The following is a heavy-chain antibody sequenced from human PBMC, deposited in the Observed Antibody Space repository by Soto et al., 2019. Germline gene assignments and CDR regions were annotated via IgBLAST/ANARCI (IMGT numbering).Heavy chain of an antibody. Sequence: ASVKVSCKTSGYTFTSYAMHWVRQAPGQRLEWMGWINAGNGNTKYSQKFQGRVTITRDTSASTAYMELSSLRSEDTAVYYCARSCSGGSCYFDYWGQGTLVTVSS. CDR2: INAGNGNT. J-gene: IGHJ4*02. V-gene: IGHV1-3*01. D-gene: IGHD2-15*01. CDR1: GYTFTSYA. CDR3: ARSCSGGSCYFDY.